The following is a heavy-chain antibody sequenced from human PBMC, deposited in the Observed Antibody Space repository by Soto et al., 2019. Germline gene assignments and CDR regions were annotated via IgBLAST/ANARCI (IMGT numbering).Heavy chain of an antibody. D-gene: IGHD2-15*01. CDR1: GYTFTRYG. Sequence: ASVKVSCKASGYTFTRYGISWVRQAPGQGLEWMGWISAYSGNANYAQKLQGRVTLTTGTSTSTVYMELRRLRSEYTSVYYCARAVGSIRFDPWGQGTLVTVSS. J-gene: IGHJ5*01. V-gene: IGHV1-18*01. CDR3: ARAVGSIRFDP. CDR2: ISAYSGNA.